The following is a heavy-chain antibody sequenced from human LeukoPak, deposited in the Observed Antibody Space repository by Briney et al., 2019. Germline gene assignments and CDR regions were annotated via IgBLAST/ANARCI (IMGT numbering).Heavy chain of an antibody. Sequence: PSETLSLTCTVSGVSISSYHWSWIRQPAGKGLEWIGRVHTSGTTNYNPSLKSRVTMSVDTSKNQLSLILTSVTAADTAVYYCARDGLYSYGYSYFDYWDQGTLVTVSS. CDR1: GVSISSYH. D-gene: IGHD5-18*01. V-gene: IGHV4-4*07. CDR3: ARDGLYSYGYSYFDY. J-gene: IGHJ4*02. CDR2: VHTSGTT.